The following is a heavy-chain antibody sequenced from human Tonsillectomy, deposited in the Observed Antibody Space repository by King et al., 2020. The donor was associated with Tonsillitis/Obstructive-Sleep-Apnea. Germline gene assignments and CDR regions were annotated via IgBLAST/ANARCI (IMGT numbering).Heavy chain of an antibody. CDR3: AGTSGITGTTGPGDY. CDR1: GGSFSGYY. J-gene: IGHJ4*02. Sequence: VQLQQWGAGLLKPSETLSLTCAVYGGSFSGYYWSWIRQPPGKGLEWIGEINHSGSTNYNPPLKSRVTISVDTSKNQFSLKLTSVTAADTAVYYCAGTSGITGTTGPGDYWGQGTLVTVSS. D-gene: IGHD1-20*01. CDR2: INHSGST. V-gene: IGHV4-34*01.